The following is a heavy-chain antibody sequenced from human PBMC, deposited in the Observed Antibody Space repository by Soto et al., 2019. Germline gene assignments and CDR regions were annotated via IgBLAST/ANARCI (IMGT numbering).Heavy chain of an antibody. CDR3: AIRHSCCGGHRHVNYY. V-gene: IGHV4-59*01. D-gene: IGHD2-21*01. J-gene: IGHJ4*02. Sequence: ASETLSLTCTVSGGSISPYYWSWIRHPPGKGLEWIGYIYYSGSTNYNPSLKSRVTISVDTSKNQFSLKLSSVTAADTAVYYCAIRHSCCGGHRHVNYYRGQGSPVP. CDR2: IYYSGST. CDR1: GGSISPYY.